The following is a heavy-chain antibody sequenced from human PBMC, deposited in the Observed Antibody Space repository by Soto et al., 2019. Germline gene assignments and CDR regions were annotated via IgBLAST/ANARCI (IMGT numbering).Heavy chain of an antibody. Sequence: PGESLKISCKGSGYTFTNYWIGWVRQMPGKGLEWMGIIYPGDSDTKYNPSFQGQVTISADKSITTTYLQWSSLKASDTAIYYCAASVFYYGMDVWGQGTTVTVSS. J-gene: IGHJ6*02. CDR3: AASVFYYGMDV. CDR1: GYTFTNYW. CDR2: IYPGDSDT. V-gene: IGHV5-51*01.